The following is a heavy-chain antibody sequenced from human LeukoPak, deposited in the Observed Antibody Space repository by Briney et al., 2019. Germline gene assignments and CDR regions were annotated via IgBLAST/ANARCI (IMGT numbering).Heavy chain of an antibody. CDR2: ISYDGSNK. V-gene: IGHV3-30-3*01. J-gene: IGHJ4*02. CDR1: GFTFSSYA. Sequence: GGSLRLSCAASGFTFSSYAMHWVRQAPGKGLEWVAVISYDGSNKYYADSVKGRFTISRDNSKNTLYLQMNSLRAEDTAVYYCARVRATFSPHFDNWGQGTLVTVSS. D-gene: IGHD5-12*01. CDR3: ARVRATFSPHFDN.